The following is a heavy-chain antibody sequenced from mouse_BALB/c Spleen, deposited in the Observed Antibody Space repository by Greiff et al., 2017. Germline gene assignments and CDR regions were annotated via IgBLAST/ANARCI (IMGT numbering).Heavy chain of an antibody. CDR2: INPSSGYT. D-gene: IGHD2-4*01. J-gene: IGHJ4*01. CDR1: GYTFTSYT. Sequence: QVQLKQSGAELARPGASVKMSCKASGYTFTSYTMHWVKQRPGQGLEWIGYINPSSGYTNYNQKFKDKATLTADKSSSTAYMQLSSLTSEDSAVYYCARTITTSYYAMDYWGQGTSVTVSS. CDR3: ARTITTSYYAMDY. V-gene: IGHV1-4*01.